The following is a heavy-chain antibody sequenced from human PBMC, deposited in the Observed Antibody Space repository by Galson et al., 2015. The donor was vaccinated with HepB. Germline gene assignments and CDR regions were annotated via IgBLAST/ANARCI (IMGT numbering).Heavy chain of an antibody. V-gene: IGHV1-18*04. D-gene: IGHD3-22*01. CDR2: ISGYNGNT. CDR3: AREGYYDAGGYWSLLYYFDN. Sequence: SVKVSCKASGYTFSSYGITWVRQAPGQGLEWVGWISGYNGNTKYAQKFQGRVTMTRDTSTSTAHLELRSLRSADTAVYYCAREGYYDAGGYWSLLYYFDNGGHGTLITVSS. CDR1: GYTFSSYG. J-gene: IGHJ4*01.